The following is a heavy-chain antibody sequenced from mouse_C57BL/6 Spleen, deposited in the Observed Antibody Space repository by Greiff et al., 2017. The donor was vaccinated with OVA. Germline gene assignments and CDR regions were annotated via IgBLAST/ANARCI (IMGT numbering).Heavy chain of an antibody. CDR2: INPSTGGT. D-gene: IGHD2-1*01. V-gene: IGHV1-42*01. CDR3: ARPGNDY. CDR1: GYSFTGYY. J-gene: IGHJ4*01. Sequence: EVKLVESGPELVKPGASVKISCKASGYSFTGYYMNWVKQSPEKSLEWIGEINPSTGGTTYNQKFKAKATLTVDKSSSTAYMQLKSLTSEDSAVYYCARPGNDYWGQGTSVTVSS.